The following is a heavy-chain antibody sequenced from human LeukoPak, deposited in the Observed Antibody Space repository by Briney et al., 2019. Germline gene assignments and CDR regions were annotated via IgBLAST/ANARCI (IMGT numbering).Heavy chain of an antibody. D-gene: IGHD3-3*01. CDR1: GFTFSSYA. V-gene: IGHV3-30-3*01. CDR2: ISYDGSNK. Sequence: PGGSLRLSCAASGFTFSSYAMHWVRQAPGKGLEWVAVISYDGSNKYYADSVKGRFTISRDNSKNTLYLQMNSLRAEDTAVYYCARDPTQYTIFGVVDLYGMDVWGQGTTVTVSS. CDR3: ARDPTQYTIFGVVDLYGMDV. J-gene: IGHJ6*02.